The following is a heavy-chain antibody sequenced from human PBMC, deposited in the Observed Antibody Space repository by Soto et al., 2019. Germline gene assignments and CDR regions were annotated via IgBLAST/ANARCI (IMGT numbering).Heavy chain of an antibody. Sequence: QVQLVQSGAEVKKPGASVKVSCKASGYTFTSYGISWVRQAPGQGLEWMGWISAYNGNTNYAQKLQGRVTMTTDTSTSTAYMELRSLRSDDTAVYYCAREGPLVYCSGGSCYLTRNDAFDIWGQGTMVTVSS. CDR3: AREGPLVYCSGGSCYLTRNDAFDI. J-gene: IGHJ3*02. CDR1: GYTFTSYG. V-gene: IGHV1-18*04. D-gene: IGHD2-15*01. CDR2: ISAYNGNT.